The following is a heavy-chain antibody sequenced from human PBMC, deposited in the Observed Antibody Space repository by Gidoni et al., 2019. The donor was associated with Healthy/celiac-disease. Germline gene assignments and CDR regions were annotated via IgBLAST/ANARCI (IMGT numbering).Heavy chain of an antibody. V-gene: IGHV1-69*08. J-gene: IGHJ4*02. D-gene: IGHD3-22*01. Sequence: VQLVQSGAEVKKPGSAVMLSCKATHGPLLCYTLSWVRQAPGQGLEWMGRIIPILGIANYAQKFQGRVTITADKSTSTAYMELSSLRSEDTAVYYCARDSRYYYNSSGYYFSYWGQGTLVTVSS. CDR1: HGPLLCYT. CDR3: ARDSRYYYNSSGYYFSY. CDR2: IIPILGIA.